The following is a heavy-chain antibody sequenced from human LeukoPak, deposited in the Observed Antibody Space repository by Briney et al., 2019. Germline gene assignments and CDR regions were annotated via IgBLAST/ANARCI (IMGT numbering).Heavy chain of an antibody. J-gene: IGHJ4*02. CDR2: NSAYSGNK. CDR3: ARSTVLRGVIVYFDY. D-gene: IGHD3-10*01. Sequence: ASVKVSCKASGYAFSSDGITWVRQAPGQGLEWMGWNSAYSGNKEYAQKLQGRVTMTTDTSTSTAYMELRSLRSDDTALYYCARSTVLRGVIVYFDYWGQGTLVTVSS. V-gene: IGHV1-18*01. CDR1: GYAFSSDG.